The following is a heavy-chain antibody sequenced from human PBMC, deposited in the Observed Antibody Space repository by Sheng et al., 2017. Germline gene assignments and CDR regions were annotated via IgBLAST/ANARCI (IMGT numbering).Heavy chain of an antibody. Sequence: EVRLVESGGGLVQPGGSLRLSCAASGFTFSTYEMYWVRQAPGKGLEWISYIAFSGTDISYTDSVKGRFTVSRDNAKNSLYLQMNSLRVGDTAVYYCARGAPTMGPFDVWGQGTLVTVSS. J-gene: IGHJ3*01. CDR2: IAFSGTDI. D-gene: IGHD3-3*01. CDR1: GFTFSTYE. V-gene: IGHV3-48*03. CDR3: ARGAPTMGPFDV.